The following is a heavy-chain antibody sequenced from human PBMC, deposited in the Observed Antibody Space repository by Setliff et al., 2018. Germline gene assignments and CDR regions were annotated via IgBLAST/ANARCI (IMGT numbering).Heavy chain of an antibody. D-gene: IGHD2-21*01. Sequence: ASVKVSCKASGYTLTNYYMHWVRQAPGQGLEWMGIINPSGGLTRYAQKFQGRVTMTRDTSTSTVYMEVSSLRYEDTAVFYCASADVVVAPWGQGTLVTVSS. CDR2: INPSGGLT. V-gene: IGHV1-46*01. J-gene: IGHJ4*02. CDR1: GYTLTNYY. CDR3: ASADVVVAP.